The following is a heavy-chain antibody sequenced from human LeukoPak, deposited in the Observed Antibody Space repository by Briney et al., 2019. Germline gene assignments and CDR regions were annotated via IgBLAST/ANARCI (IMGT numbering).Heavy chain of an antibody. J-gene: IGHJ4*02. V-gene: IGHV4-59*12. D-gene: IGHD2-15*01. Sequence: SETLSLTCTVSGGSISSYYWSWIRQPPGKGLEWIGYIYYSGSTNYNPSLKSRVTISVDTSKNQFSLKLSSVTAADTAVYYCARLLASGPDYWGQGTLVTVSS. CDR3: ARLLASGPDY. CDR1: GGSISSYY. CDR2: IYYSGST.